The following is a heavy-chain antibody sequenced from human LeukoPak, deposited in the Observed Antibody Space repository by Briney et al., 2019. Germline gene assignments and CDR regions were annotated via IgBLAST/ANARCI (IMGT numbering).Heavy chain of an antibody. CDR2: INHSGST. D-gene: IGHD3-16*01. J-gene: IGHJ4*02. Sequence: SETLSLTCAVYGGSFSGYYWSWIRQPPGKGLEWIGEINHSGSTNYNPSLKSRVTISVDTSKNRFSLKLSSVTAADTAVYYCARLRGLRLGEYHRVFDYWGQGTLVTVSS. V-gene: IGHV4-34*01. CDR1: GGSFSGYY. CDR3: ARLRGLRLGEYHRVFDY.